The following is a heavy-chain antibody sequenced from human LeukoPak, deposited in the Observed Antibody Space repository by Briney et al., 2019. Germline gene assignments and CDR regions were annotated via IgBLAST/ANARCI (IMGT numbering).Heavy chain of an antibody. Sequence: GGSLRLSCAASGFTFSDYYMTWIRQAPGKGLEWVSFISSNNNHIYYADSVRGRFTISRDNAKNSLYLQMNSLRAEDTAVYYCARGQGDSSGYCLDYWGQGTLVTVSS. CDR3: ARGQGDSSGYCLDY. J-gene: IGHJ4*02. CDR2: ISSNNNHI. CDR1: GFTFSDYY. V-gene: IGHV3-11*06. D-gene: IGHD3-22*01.